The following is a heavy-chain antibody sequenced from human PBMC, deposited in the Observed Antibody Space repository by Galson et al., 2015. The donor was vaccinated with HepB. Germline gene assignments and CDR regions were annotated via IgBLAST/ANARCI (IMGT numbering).Heavy chain of an antibody. V-gene: IGHV5-51*01. CDR1: GYSFTSYW. CDR3: ARQFLTFLNLANRYSGSYSVSGGDAFDI. D-gene: IGHD1-26*01. Sequence: QSGAEVKKPGESLKISCKGSGYSFTSYWIGWVRQMPGKGLEWMGIIYPGDSDTRYSPSFQGQVTISADKSISTAYLQWSSLKASDTAMYYCARQFLTFLNLANRYSGSYSVSGGDAFDIWGQGTMVTVSS. CDR2: IYPGDSDT. J-gene: IGHJ3*02.